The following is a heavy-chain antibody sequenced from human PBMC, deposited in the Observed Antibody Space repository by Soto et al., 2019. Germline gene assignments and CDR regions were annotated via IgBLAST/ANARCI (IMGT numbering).Heavy chain of an antibody. V-gene: IGHV3-33*05. D-gene: IGHD2-15*01. CDR2: MSFDGNKK. J-gene: IGHJ4*02. CDR3: ARVSFDCSGGSCYIFDY. Sequence: GSLLLSCTASGFTLKNYGMHWVRQAPGKGLEWVALMSFDGNKKFYADSVKARFTISRDNSKSTVYLQMDSLGVEDTAIYYCARVSFDCSGGSCYIFDYWGQGTRVTVSS. CDR1: GFTLKNYG.